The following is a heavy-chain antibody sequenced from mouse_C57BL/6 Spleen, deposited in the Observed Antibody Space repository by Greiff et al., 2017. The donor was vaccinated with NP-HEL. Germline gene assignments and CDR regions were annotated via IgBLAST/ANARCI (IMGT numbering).Heavy chain of an antibody. CDR1: GYSFTGYY. J-gene: IGHJ2*01. D-gene: IGHD3-2*02. CDR3: ARKTAQAHFDY. Sequence: VQLQQSGPELVKPGASVKISCKASGYSFTGYYMNWVKQTPEKSLEWIGEINPSTGGTTYNQKFKAKATLTVDKSSSTAYMQLKSLTSEDSAVYYCARKTAQAHFDYGGQGTTLTVSS. CDR2: INPSTGGT. V-gene: IGHV1-42*01.